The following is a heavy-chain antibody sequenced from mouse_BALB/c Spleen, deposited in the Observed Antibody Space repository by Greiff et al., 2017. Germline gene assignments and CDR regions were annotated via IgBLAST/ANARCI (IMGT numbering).Heavy chain of an antibody. CDR1: GYTFTSSW. CDR3: ARGGYYGSREKEFDY. CDR2: IHPNSGNT. D-gene: IGHD1-1*01. J-gene: IGHJ2*01. V-gene: IGHV1S130*01. Sequence: VQLQQSGSVLVRPGASVKLSCKASGYTFTSSWMHWAKQRPGQGLEWIGEIHPNSGNTNYNEKFKGKATLTVDTSSSTAYVDLSSLTSEDSAVYYCARGGYYGSREKEFDYWGQGTTLTVSS.